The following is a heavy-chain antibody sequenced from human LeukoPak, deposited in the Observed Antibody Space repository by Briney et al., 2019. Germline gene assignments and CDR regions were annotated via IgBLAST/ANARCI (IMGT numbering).Heavy chain of an antibody. CDR3: ARDRLDYYDSSGYFDY. V-gene: IGHV3-33*08. CDR1: GFTFSSSG. Sequence: GRCLRLSCAAAGFTFSSSGTHSARQDAGKWSEWVAFIWYDGSNKYYADSVKGRFTISRDNSKNTLYLKMNSLRAEDTAVYYCARDRLDYYDSSGYFDYWGQGTLVTVSS. J-gene: IGHJ4*02. CDR2: IWYDGSNK. D-gene: IGHD3-22*01.